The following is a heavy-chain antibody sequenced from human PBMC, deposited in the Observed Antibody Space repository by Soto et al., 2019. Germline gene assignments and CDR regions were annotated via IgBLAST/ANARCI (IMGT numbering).Heavy chain of an antibody. CDR3: ARHGGGSSGWLRAGYYGMDV. D-gene: IGHD6-19*01. CDR1: GGSISSGGYY. Sequence: PSETLSLTCTVSGGSISSGGYYWSWIRRHPGKGLEWIGYIYYSGSTYYNPSLKSRVTISVDTSKNLFSLKLSSVTAADTAVYNCARHGGGSSGWLRAGYYGMDVWGQGTTVTVSS. V-gene: IGHV4-30-4*01. J-gene: IGHJ6*02. CDR2: IYYSGST.